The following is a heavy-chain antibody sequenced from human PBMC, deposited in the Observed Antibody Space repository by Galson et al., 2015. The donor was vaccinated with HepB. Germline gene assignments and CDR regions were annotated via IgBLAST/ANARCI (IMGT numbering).Heavy chain of an antibody. D-gene: IGHD1-26*01. V-gene: IGHV3-30-3*01. Sequence: SLRLSCAASGFTFSSYAMHWVRQAPDKGLEWVAVISYDGSNKYYADSVKGRFTISRDNSKNTLYLQMNSLRAEDTAVYYCAREWELHAVDYWGQGTLVTVSS. CDR3: AREWELHAVDY. CDR1: GFTFSSYA. CDR2: ISYDGSNK. J-gene: IGHJ4*02.